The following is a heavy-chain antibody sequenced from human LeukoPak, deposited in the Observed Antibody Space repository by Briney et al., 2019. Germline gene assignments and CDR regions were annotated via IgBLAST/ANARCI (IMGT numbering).Heavy chain of an antibody. CDR2: IYYSGST. J-gene: IGHJ4*02. D-gene: IGHD6-19*01. CDR1: GGSISSYY. CDR3: AREGYRSGWENYFDY. V-gene: IGHV4-59*01. Sequence: SETLSLTCTVSGGSISSYYWSWLRQPPGKGLEWIGYIYYSGSTKYNPSLKSRVTISVDTSKNQFSLKLSSVTAADTAVYYCAREGYRSGWENYFDYWGQGTLVTVSS.